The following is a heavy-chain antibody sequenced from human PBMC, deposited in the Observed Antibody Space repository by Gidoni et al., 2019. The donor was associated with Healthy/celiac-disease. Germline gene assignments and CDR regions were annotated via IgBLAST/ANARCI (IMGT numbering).Heavy chain of an antibody. CDR1: GGSFSGYY. Sequence: QVQLQQWGAGLLTPSETLSLTCAVYGGSFSGYYWSWIRQPPGKGLEWIGEINHSGSTNYNPSLKSRVTISVDTSKNQFSLKLSSVTAADTAVYYCARGVYPRRAPFDYWGQGTLVTVSS. J-gene: IGHJ4*02. CDR2: INHSGST. D-gene: IGHD6-25*01. V-gene: IGHV4-34*01. CDR3: ARGVYPRRAPFDY.